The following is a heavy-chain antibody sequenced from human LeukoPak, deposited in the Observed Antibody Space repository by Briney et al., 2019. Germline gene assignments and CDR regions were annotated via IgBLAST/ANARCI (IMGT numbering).Heavy chain of an antibody. J-gene: IGHJ3*02. V-gene: IGHV3-48*03. CDR3: ARERPGQLLLFAFDI. CDR1: GFTFSSYE. D-gene: IGHD2-15*01. CDR2: ISSSGSTI. Sequence: GGSLRLSCAASGFTFSSYEMNWVRQAPGKGLEWVSYISSSGSTIYYADSVKGRFTISRDNAKNSLYLQMNSLRAEDTAVYYCARERPGQLLLFAFDIWGQGTMVTVSS.